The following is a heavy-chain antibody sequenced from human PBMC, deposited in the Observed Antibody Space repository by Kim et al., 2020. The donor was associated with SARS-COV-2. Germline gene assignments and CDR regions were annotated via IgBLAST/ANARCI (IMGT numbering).Heavy chain of an antibody. CDR1: GYTFSDYY. CDR2: INPNTGGT. J-gene: IGHJ4*02. V-gene: IGHV1-2*02. D-gene: IGHD6-13*01. Sequence: ASVKVSCKASGYTFSDYYIQWVRQAPGQGLEWMGWINPNTGGTNYVEKFQGRVTMTRDTSISTAYMELSRLESDDTAVYFCARDLHIAEAAGGYWGQGTL. CDR3: ARDLHIAEAAGGY.